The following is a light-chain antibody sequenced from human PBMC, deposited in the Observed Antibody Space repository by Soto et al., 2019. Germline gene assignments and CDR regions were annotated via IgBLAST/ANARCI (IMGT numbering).Light chain of an antibody. CDR1: SSNIGSNT. V-gene: IGLV1-44*01. CDR3: ATWDDSLNGPV. Sequence: QSVLTQPPSASGTPGQRVTISCSGSSSNIGSNTVNWYQQFPGMAPKLLIYGDNQRPSGVPDRFSGSKSGASASLAIGGLQSDDEADYYCATWDDSLNGPVLGGGTKLTVL. J-gene: IGLJ3*02. CDR2: GDN.